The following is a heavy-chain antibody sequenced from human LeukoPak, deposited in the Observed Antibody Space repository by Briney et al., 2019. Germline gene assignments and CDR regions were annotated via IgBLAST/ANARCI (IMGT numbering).Heavy chain of an antibody. D-gene: IGHD3-9*01. J-gene: IGHJ4*02. CDR1: GYTFTSYD. Sequence: GASVKVSCKASGYTFTSYDINWVRQATGQGLEWMGWVNPNSGNTGYAQRFQGRVTMSRDTSTSTAYMELSSLRSEDTAVYYCARVTYYHILTGSYSGGDFDHWGQGTTVTVSS. CDR2: VNPNSGNT. CDR3: ARVTYYHILTGSYSGGDFDH. V-gene: IGHV1-8*01.